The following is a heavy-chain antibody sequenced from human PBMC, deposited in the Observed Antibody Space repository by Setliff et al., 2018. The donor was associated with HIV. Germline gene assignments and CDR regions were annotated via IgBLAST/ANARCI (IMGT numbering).Heavy chain of an antibody. J-gene: IGHJ5*01. D-gene: IGHD1-26*01. Sequence: PSETLSLTCTVSGGSISSSCYYWGWIRQPPGKGLEWIGSIYYSGITYYNPSLKSRVTISVDTSKNQFSLKLSSVTAADTAVYYCARTTYSGSYFNDSWGQGTLVTVSS. CDR2: IYYSGIT. CDR1: GGSISSSCYY. CDR3: ARTTYSGSYFNDS. V-gene: IGHV4-39*01.